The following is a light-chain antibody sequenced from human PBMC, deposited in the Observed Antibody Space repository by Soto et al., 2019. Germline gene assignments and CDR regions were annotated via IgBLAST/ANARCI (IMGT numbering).Light chain of an antibody. CDR1: QSVSSY. CDR3: QQRSNWQGAT. Sequence: EIVVTQSPATLSLSPGERATLSCRASQSVSSYLAWYQQKPGQAPRLLIYDASNRATGIPARFSGSGSGTDFPLTIRSLEPEEFAVYYCQQRSNWQGATFGGGTKVEIK. CDR2: DAS. J-gene: IGKJ4*01. V-gene: IGKV3-11*01.